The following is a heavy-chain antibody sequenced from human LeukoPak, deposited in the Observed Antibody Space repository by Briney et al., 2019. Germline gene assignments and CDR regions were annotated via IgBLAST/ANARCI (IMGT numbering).Heavy chain of an antibody. J-gene: IGHJ4*02. Sequence: SETLSLTCTVSGSMYNYYWSWIRQPPGKGLEWIGYIHYNGITNYNPSLKTRVTMSLDTSKNQFSLNLSSVTAADTAVYYCARTPYSGSYSYFDYWGQGTLVTVSS. V-gene: IGHV4-59*08. CDR2: IHYNGIT. CDR3: ARTPYSGSYSYFDY. CDR1: GSMYNYY. D-gene: IGHD1-26*01.